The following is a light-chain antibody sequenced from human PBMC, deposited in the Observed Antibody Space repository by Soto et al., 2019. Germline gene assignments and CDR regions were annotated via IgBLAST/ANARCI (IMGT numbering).Light chain of an antibody. Sequence: QSVLTQPPSVSGAPGQRVTISCTGSSSNIGAGYDVHWYQQLPGTAPKLLIYGNSNRRSGVPDRFSGSKSGTSASLAITGLQAEDEADYYCQSYDSSLSAYVFGTGTKVTAL. CDR3: QSYDSSLSAYV. J-gene: IGLJ1*01. CDR1: SSNIGAGYD. V-gene: IGLV1-40*01. CDR2: GNS.